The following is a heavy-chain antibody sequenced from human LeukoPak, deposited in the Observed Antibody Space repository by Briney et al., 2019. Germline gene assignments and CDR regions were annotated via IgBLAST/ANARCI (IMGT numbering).Heavy chain of an antibody. J-gene: IGHJ4*02. Sequence: ASVKVSCKASGYTFTSYDINWVRQATGQGLEWMGWMNPNSGNTGYAQKFQGRVTITRNTSISTAYMELSRLRSDDTAVYYCARDLLVLAGPWGQGTLVTVSS. CDR1: GYTFTSYD. D-gene: IGHD6-6*01. V-gene: IGHV1-8*03. CDR2: MNPNSGNT. CDR3: ARDLLVLAGP.